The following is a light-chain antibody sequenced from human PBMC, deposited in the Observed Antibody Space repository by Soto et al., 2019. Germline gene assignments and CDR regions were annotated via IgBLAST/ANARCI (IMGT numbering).Light chain of an antibody. CDR1: QSVSSN. CDR3: QKYNNWPRT. CDR2: GAS. J-gene: IGKJ1*01. V-gene: IGKV3-15*01. Sequence: EIVMTQSPATLSVSPGERATLSCRASQSVSSNLAWYQQKPGQAPRLLIYGASTRATGIPARFSGSGSGTELTLNISRLQYEDFAVYYCQKYNNWPRTFGQGTKVEIK.